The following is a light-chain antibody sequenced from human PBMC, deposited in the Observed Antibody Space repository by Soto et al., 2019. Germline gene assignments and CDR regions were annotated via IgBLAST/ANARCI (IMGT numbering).Light chain of an antibody. J-gene: IGKJ4*01. CDR2: AAS. Sequence: DIPMTQSPSSLSASVGDRVTITCRASRGISNYLAWYQQKPGKVPKLLIHAASTLQSGVPSRFSGSGSGTDFTLTISGLQPEDVATYYCQKYNSAPLTFGGGTKVEIK. V-gene: IGKV1-27*01. CDR1: RGISNY. CDR3: QKYNSAPLT.